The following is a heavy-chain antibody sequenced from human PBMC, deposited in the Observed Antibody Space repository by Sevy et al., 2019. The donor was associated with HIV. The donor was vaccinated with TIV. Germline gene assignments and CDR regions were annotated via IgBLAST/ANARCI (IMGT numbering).Heavy chain of an antibody. CDR3: ARDHRVTATGTPGYFDL. CDR2: ISAYNGDT. J-gene: IGHJ2*01. D-gene: IGHD6-13*01. V-gene: IGHV1-18*01. CDR1: GYTFTSYG. Sequence: ASVKVSCKASGYTFTSYGISWVRQAPGQGLEWMGWISAYNGDTNYAQKLQGRVTMTTDTSTTTAYMELRSLRSDDTAVYSCARDHRVTATGTPGYFDLWGRSTLVTVSS.